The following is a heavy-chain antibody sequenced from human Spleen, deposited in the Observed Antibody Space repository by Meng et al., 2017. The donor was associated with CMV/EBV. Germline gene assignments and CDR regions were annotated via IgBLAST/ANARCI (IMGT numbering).Heavy chain of an antibody. CDR1: GLILSDSY. CDR2: ISGTGRTI. CDR3: ARDPRTLERGWFDP. J-gene: IGHJ5*02. Sequence: QVQLVESGGGLVQPGGSLRLSCAASGLILSDSYMSWIRQAPGKGLEWISYISGTGRTIYYADSVKGRFIISRDNAKNSLYLEINSLRVEDTAVYYCARDPRTLERGWFDPWGQGTLVTVSS. D-gene: IGHD1-1*01. V-gene: IGHV3-11*01.